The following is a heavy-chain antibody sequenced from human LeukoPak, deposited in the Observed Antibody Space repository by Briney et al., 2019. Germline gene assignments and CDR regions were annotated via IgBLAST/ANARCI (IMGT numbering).Heavy chain of an antibody. CDR2: INSDGSIT. V-gene: IGHV3-74*01. D-gene: IGHD5-18*01. CDR3: ARDAVDTANAV. CDR1: GFTFTTYW. Sequence: GGSLRLSCAASGFTFTTYWMHWVRQAPGKGLVWVPHINSDGSITSYADFVKGRFTISRDNAKNTLYLQMNSLRAEDTAVYYCARDAVDTANAVWGQGTTVTVSS. J-gene: IGHJ6*02.